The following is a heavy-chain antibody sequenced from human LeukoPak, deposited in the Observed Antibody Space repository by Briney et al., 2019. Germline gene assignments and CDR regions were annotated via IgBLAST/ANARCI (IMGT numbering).Heavy chain of an antibody. CDR2: ISGSGGST. V-gene: IGHV3-23*01. CDR3: AKERGLLAGYYFDY. J-gene: IGHJ4*02. CDR1: GFTFSSYA. Sequence: GGSLRLSCAASGFTFSSYAMSWVRQAPGKGLEWVSSISGSGGSTYYADSVRGRFTISRDNSKNTLYLQTNSLRAEDTAVYYCAKERGLLAGYYFDYWGQGTLVTVSS.